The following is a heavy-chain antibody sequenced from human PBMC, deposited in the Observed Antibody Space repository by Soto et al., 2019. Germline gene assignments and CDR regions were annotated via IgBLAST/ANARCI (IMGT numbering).Heavy chain of an antibody. CDR3: ARDYYCSGGSCYSEPYY. V-gene: IGHV3-48*01. CDR1: GFTFSSYS. CDR2: ISSSSSTI. D-gene: IGHD2-15*01. J-gene: IGHJ4*02. Sequence: GGSLRLSCAASGFTFSSYSMNWVRQAPGKGLEWVSYISSSSSTIYYADSVKGRFTISRDNAKNSLYLQMNSLRAEDTAVYYCARDYYCSGGSCYSEPYYWGQGTLVTVSS.